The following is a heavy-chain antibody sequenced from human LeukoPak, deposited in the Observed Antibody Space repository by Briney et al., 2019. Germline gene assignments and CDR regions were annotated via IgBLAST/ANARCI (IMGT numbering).Heavy chain of an antibody. V-gene: IGHV3-15*01. Sequence: GGALRLSCAASGCTFSNAWMSGVRQAPGKGLEGVGRIKSKTDGGTTDYAAPVKGRFTISTDDSNNTLYLQMNSLKTEHTAVYYCLVVPAAYYYYGMDVWGKGTTVTVSS. CDR2: IKSKTDGGTT. CDR1: GCTFSNAW. CDR3: LVVPAAYYYYGMDV. J-gene: IGHJ6*04. D-gene: IGHD2-2*01.